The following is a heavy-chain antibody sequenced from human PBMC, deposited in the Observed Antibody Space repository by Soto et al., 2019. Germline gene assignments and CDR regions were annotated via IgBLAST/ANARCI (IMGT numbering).Heavy chain of an antibody. V-gene: IGHV3-11*06. CDR1: GFTFGDSY. Sequence: QVQLVESGGGLVPPGGSLRLSCAGSGFTFGDSYMSWIRQAPGKGLEWLSYISPGSRYTDYADSVKGRFTISRDNATRAMYLQMMSLTAEDTAIYYCVRGGGGGLFDPWGQGTMVTVSS. CDR2: ISPGSRYT. D-gene: IGHD2-15*01. CDR3: VRGGGGGLFDP. J-gene: IGHJ5*02.